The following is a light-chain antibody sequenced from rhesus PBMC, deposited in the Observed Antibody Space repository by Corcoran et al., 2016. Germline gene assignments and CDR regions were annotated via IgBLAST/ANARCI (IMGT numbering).Light chain of an antibody. CDR3: LQHRTYPFT. CDR2: GSS. Sequence: DIQMTQSPPSLSASVGDTVTITCRASQDVRIYLNWFQQKPGGAPNLLIYGSSTLESGVPSRFSGAGLGTDFTLPITSLQPEDFATYYCLQHRTYPFTFGGGTKVEIK. J-gene: IGKJ4*01. V-gene: IGKV1-28*03. CDR1: QDVRIY.